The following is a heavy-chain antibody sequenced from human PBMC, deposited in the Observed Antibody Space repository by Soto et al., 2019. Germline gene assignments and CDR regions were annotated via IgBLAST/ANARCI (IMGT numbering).Heavy chain of an antibody. CDR2: IKKDGSEK. CDR1: GLTLGDYW. CDR3: AGGRGWESEF. V-gene: IGHV3-7*05. Sequence: EVQLVESGGGLVQPGGSLRLSCAASGLTLGDYWMNWVRQAPGEGLKWGANIKKDGSEKNYVDAVKGRFTISRDNAKNSVFLQMNSLRAEDTAVYYCAGGRGWESEFWGPGNHVTVSS. D-gene: IGHD6-19*01. J-gene: IGHJ4*02.